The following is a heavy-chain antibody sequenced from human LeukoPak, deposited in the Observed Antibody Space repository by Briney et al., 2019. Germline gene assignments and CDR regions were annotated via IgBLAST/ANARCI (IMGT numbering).Heavy chain of an antibody. CDR1: GGSISNYF. D-gene: IGHD6-13*01. CDR2: VYNSGSS. V-gene: IGHV4-59*01. Sequence: SETLSLTCTISGGSISNYFWSWIRQPPGKGLESIGYVYNSGSSNYDPSLKSRVTISVDTSKNQFSLKLSSVTAADTAVYYCARAGIAAAPDYWGQGTLVTVSS. J-gene: IGHJ4*02. CDR3: ARAGIAAAPDY.